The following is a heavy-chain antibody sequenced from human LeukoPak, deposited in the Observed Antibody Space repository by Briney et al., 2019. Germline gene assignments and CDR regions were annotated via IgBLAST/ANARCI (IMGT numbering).Heavy chain of an antibody. CDR1: SGSINSYY. CDR3: ARHGYTASHYFLDF. D-gene: IGHD3-16*01. CDR2: IYTTGKT. J-gene: IGHJ4*02. Sequence: SETLSLTCTVSSGSINSYYWGWVRQPTGRGLEWIGRIYTTGKTDYNPSLKSRLTMSVDTSKRQFSLNLTSVTAADTAIYFCARHGYTASHYFLDFWSQGTLVTVSS. V-gene: IGHV4-4*07.